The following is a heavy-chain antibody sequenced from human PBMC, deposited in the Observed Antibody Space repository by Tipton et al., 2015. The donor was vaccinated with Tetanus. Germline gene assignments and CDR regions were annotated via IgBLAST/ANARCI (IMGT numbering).Heavy chain of an antibody. CDR1: GFIFSDYY. J-gene: IGHJ4*02. D-gene: IGHD2-8*02. CDR3: ARGGSRYCTGISCYLDY. CDR2: ITESDSTI. V-gene: IGHV3-11*01. Sequence: SLRLSCEASGFIFSDYYMSWIRQAPGKGLEWISYITESDSTIYYADSVKGRFTISRDNAKSSVYLQMNYLSAQDTAVYYCARGGSRYCTGISCYLDYWGQGTLVTVSS.